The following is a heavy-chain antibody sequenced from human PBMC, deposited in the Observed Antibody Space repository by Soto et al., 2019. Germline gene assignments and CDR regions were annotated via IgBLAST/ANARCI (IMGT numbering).Heavy chain of an antibody. J-gene: IGHJ6*03. CDR3: ARDNDWAKWRGYYYYMDV. V-gene: IGHV1-18*01. D-gene: IGHD2-21*01. CDR2: ISAYNGNT. Sequence: QVQLVQSGAEVKKSGASVKVSCKASGYTFTSYGISWVRQAPGQGLEWMGWISAYNGNTNYAQKLQGRVTMTTDTSTSTAYMELRSLRSDDTAVYYCARDNDWAKWRGYYYYMDVWGKGTTVTVSS. CDR1: GYTFTSYG.